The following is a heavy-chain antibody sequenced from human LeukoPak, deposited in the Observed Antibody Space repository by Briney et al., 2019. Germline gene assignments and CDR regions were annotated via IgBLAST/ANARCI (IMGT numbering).Heavy chain of an antibody. CDR1: GYSFTSYW. V-gene: IGHV5-51*01. CDR2: IYPGDSDT. Sequence: GASLQISFKGSGYSFTSYWIGWVRQLPGKGLEWMGIIYPGDSDTRYSPSFQGQVTISADKSISTAYLQWSSLKASDTAMYYCARRVTMVRGVYYFDYWGQGTLATVSS. D-gene: IGHD3-10*01. J-gene: IGHJ4*02. CDR3: ARRVTMVRGVYYFDY.